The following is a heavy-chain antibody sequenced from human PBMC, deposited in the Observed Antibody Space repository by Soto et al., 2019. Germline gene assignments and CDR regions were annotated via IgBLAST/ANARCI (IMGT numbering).Heavy chain of an antibody. Sequence: GGSLRLSCAASGFTFSSYAMSWVRQAPGKGLEWVSAISGSGGSTYYADSVKGRFTISRDNTKNTLYLQRNILKAEDTAVYSFAKEFIAVAGKSRGFEPWGQGTLVPVAS. CDR2: ISGSGGST. J-gene: IGHJ5*02. D-gene: IGHD6-13*01. CDR3: AKEFIAVAGKSRGFEP. V-gene: IGHV3-23*01. CDR1: GFTFSSYA.